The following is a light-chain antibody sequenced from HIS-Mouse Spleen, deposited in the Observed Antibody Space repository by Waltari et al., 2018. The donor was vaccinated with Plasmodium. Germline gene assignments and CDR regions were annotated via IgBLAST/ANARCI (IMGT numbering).Light chain of an antibody. CDR1: KLGDNY. V-gene: IGLV3-1*01. CDR3: QAWDSSTVV. CDR2: QDS. J-gene: IGLJ2*01. Sequence: SITCSGDKLGDNYACSYQQNQGQSPVLAIYQDSKRPSGITERFSGSNSRNTATLTIRGTQAMDEADYYCQAWDSSTVVLGGGTKLTVL.